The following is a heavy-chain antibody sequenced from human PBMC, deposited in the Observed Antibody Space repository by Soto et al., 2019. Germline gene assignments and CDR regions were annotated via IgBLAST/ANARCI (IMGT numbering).Heavy chain of an antibody. V-gene: IGHV1-3*01. J-gene: IGHJ5*02. CDR1: GYTFTSYA. CDR3: ARGSDEGWFDP. D-gene: IGHD6-19*01. Sequence: QVQLVQSGAEVKKPGASVKVSCKASGYTFTSYAMHWVRQAPGQRLEWMGWINAGNGNTKYSQKFQGRVTITRDTSASTAYMELSSLRSEDTAVCYCARGSDEGWFDPWGQGTLVTVSS. CDR2: INAGNGNT.